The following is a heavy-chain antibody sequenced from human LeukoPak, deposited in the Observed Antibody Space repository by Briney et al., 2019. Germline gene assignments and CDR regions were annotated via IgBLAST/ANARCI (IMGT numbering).Heavy chain of an antibody. CDR1: GGAIRRSY. V-gene: IGHV4-59*01. J-gene: IGHJ4*02. Sequence: SDTLSITYSGLGGAIRRSYWNLIRQSPWNALSLIGSIYFSASTNYNPSLKSRVTISVDTSKNQFSLKLSSVTAADTAVYYCARVSLSGYDLYSPISYYFDYWGQGTLVTVSS. CDR3: ARVSLSGYDLYSPISYYFDY. D-gene: IGHD5-12*01. CDR2: IYFSAST.